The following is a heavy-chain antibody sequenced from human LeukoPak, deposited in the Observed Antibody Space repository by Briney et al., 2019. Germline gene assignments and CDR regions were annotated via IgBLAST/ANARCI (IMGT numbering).Heavy chain of an antibody. CDR2: IIPIFGTA. V-gene: IGHV1-69*13. CDR1: GGTFSSYA. J-gene: IGHJ5*02. CDR3: ARDHVVVTATPAFGYRWFDP. D-gene: IGHD2-21*02. Sequence: GASVKVSCKASGGTFSSYAISWVRQAPGQGLEWMGGIIPIFGTANYAQKFQGRVTITADESTSTAYMELSSLRSEDTAVYYCARDHVVVTATPAFGYRWFDPWGQGTLVTVSS.